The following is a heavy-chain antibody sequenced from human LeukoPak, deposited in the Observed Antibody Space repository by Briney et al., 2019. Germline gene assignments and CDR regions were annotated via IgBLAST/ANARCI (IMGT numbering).Heavy chain of an antibody. V-gene: IGHV3-23*01. D-gene: IGHD2-21*02. CDR3: ATHSSVVVTAPLAY. J-gene: IGHJ4*02. Sequence: TGGSLRLSCAASGFYFSNYATTWVRQAPGKGLEWVSGISGSFVSTYYADSVKGRFTISRDTSRNTLYLQMTSLGADDTAVFYCATHSSVVVTAPLAYWGQGTLVTVSS. CDR2: ISGSFVST. CDR1: GFYFSNYA.